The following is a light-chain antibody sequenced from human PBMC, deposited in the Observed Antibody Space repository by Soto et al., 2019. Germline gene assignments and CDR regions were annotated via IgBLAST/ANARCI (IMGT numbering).Light chain of an antibody. V-gene: IGLV7-46*01. CDR1: TGDVTSGHY. CDR2: DTS. CDR3: LLSYSGARGV. Sequence: QAVVTQEPSLTVSPGGTVTLTCGSSTGDVTSGHYPYWFQQKPGQAPRTLIYDTSNKHSWTPARFSGSLLGGKAALTLSGAQPEDEAEYYCLLSYSGARGVFGTGTKVTVL. J-gene: IGLJ1*01.